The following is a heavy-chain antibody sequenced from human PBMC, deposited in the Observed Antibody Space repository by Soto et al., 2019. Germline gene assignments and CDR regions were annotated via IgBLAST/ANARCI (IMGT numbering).Heavy chain of an antibody. CDR2: VYDSVST. V-gene: IGHV4-31*03. Sequence: PTETLSLPCTVSGGSIISSAYYWNWIHQHPGKGAEWIGYVYDSVSTYYKPSLKSRMSRSLDKSKHQFCQNLNSMTAADTAVYYCARGRTTMLPHDFDYWGQGALVTVSS. D-gene: IGHD1-1*01. CDR1: GGSIISSAYY. J-gene: IGHJ4*02. CDR3: ARGRTTMLPHDFDY.